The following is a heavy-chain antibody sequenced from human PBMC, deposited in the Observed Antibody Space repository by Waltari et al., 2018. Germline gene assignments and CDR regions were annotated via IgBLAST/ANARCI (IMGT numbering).Heavy chain of an antibody. CDR3: TREARIHGAYYYYMDV. J-gene: IGHJ6*03. CDR1: GFTFDDYA. Sequence: EVQLVESGGGLVQPGRSLRLSCAASGFTFDDYAMHWVRQAPGKGLEGVSGISGNSGSIGYADSVKGRFTISRDNAKNSLYLQMNSLRAEDMALYYCTREARIHGAYYYYMDVWGKGTTVTVSS. D-gene: IGHD3-16*01. V-gene: IGHV3-9*03. CDR2: ISGNSGSI.